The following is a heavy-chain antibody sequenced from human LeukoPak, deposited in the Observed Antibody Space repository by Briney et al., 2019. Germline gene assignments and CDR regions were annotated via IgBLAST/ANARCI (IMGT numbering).Heavy chain of an antibody. V-gene: IGHV3-23*01. CDR3: AKDGVVGARRNYMDV. CDR1: GFTFNNYA. Sequence: TGGSLRLSCAASGFTFNNYAMSWVRQAPGKGLEWVSGVVGSGGNTHYADSVQGRFTISRDNSKNTLYLQMNSLRAEDTAVYYCAKDGVVGARRNYMDVWGKGTTVTVSS. J-gene: IGHJ6*03. D-gene: IGHD1-26*01. CDR2: VVGSGGNT.